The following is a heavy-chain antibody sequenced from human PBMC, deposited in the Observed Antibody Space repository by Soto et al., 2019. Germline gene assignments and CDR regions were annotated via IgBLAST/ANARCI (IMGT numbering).Heavy chain of an antibody. J-gene: IGHJ6*02. Sequence: QVQVVKSGVEVRRPGSSVKVSCKASGDTFKNCVISWVRQAPGPGLEWMGGIIPLFGTTDFAQRFQGRLIITTDESTTTAYMGLSRLRSEDTATYYCAAELGFGKLSVVWGQGTMVIVSS. V-gene: IGHV1-69*01. CDR1: GDTFKNCV. CDR3: AAELGFGKLSVV. CDR2: IIPLFGTT. D-gene: IGHD3-10*01.